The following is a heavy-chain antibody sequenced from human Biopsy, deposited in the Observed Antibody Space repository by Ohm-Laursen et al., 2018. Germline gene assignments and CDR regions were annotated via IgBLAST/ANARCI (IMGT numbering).Heavy chain of an antibody. V-gene: IGHV3-53*01. CDR2: LHDRGVT. Sequence: SLRLSCAASGITVNDHYKSWVCQAPGKGLEWVSSLHDRGVTYYADSVKGRFTISGDNSKNTLYLQMNGLRAEATAVYFCQGGHLPPGQFYGVDAWGQGTTVTVSS. CDR1: GITVNDHY. D-gene: IGHD1-14*01. CDR3: QGGHLPPGQFYGVDA. J-gene: IGHJ6*02.